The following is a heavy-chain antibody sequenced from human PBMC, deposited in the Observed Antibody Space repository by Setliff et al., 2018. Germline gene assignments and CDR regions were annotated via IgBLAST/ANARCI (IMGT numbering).Heavy chain of an antibody. J-gene: IGHJ3*02. CDR1: GFTFSRYW. V-gene: IGHV3-7*01. CDR2: IKENGSDK. Sequence: HPGGSLRLSCETSGFTFSRYWMSWVRQAPGKGLEWVAYIKENGSDKYYVDSVKGRFTISRDNAKNSVFLQMNSLRADDTAVYYCARSEANGGHDPFDIWGQGTMVTVSS. CDR3: ARSEANGGHDPFDI. D-gene: IGHD5-12*01.